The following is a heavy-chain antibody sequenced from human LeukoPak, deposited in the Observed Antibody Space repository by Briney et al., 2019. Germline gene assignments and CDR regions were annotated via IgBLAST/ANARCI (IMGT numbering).Heavy chain of an antibody. CDR2: IKSKTDGGTA. V-gene: IGHV3-15*01. D-gene: IGHD7-27*01. J-gene: IGHJ5*02. Sequence: PGGSLRLSCAASGITFTTAWMSWVRQAPGKGLEWVGHIKSKTDGGTADYAAPVKGRFTISRDDSENTLYLQMNSLRPEDTAIYYCARDLGTPPPFRRFDPWGQGTLVTVSS. CDR1: GITFTTAW. CDR3: ARDLGTPPPFRRFDP.